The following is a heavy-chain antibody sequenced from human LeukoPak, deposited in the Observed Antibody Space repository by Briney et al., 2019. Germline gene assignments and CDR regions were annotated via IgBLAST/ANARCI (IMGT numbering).Heavy chain of an antibody. CDR3: AKDNSPVLRFLEWLSPGGFDY. CDR2: IRYDGSNK. V-gene: IGHV3-30*02. CDR1: GFTFSSYA. J-gene: IGHJ4*02. Sequence: PGRSLRLSCAASGFTFSSYAMHWVRQAPGKGLEWVAFIRYDGSNKYYADSVKGRFTISRDNSKNTLYLQMNSLRAEDTAVYYCAKDNSPVLRFLEWLSPGGFDYWGQGTLVTVSS. D-gene: IGHD3-3*01.